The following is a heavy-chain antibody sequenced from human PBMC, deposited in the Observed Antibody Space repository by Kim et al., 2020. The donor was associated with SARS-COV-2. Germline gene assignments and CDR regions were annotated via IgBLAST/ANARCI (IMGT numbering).Heavy chain of an antibody. Sequence: SETLSLTCAVYGGSFSGYYWSWIRQPPGKGLEWIGEINHSGSTHYNPSLKSRVTISVDTSKNQFSLKLSSVTAADTAVYYCARDLAGGTGPDYWGQGTLV. CDR2: INHSGST. J-gene: IGHJ4*02. CDR3: ARDLAGGTGPDY. V-gene: IGHV4-34*01. CDR1: GGSFSGYY. D-gene: IGHD3-10*01.